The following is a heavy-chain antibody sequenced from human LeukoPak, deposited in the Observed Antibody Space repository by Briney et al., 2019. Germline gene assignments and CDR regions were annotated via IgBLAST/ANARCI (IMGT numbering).Heavy chain of an antibody. CDR1: GGSISSSSYY. Sequence: SETLSLTCTVSGGSISSSSYYWGWIRQPPGKGLEWIGSIYYSGSTYYNPSRKSRVTISVDTSKNEFSLKLSSVTAADTAVYYRARDRHGDYIDWFDPWGQGTLVTVSS. CDR2: IYYSGST. CDR3: ARDRHGDYIDWFDP. V-gene: IGHV4-39*07. J-gene: IGHJ5*02. D-gene: IGHD4-17*01.